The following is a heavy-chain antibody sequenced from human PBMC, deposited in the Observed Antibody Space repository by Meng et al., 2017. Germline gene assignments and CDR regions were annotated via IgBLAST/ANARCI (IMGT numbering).Heavy chain of an antibody. V-gene: IGHV3-66*02. Sequence: EVQLVGSGGGLVQPGGSLRLSWAASGFTVSSNYMSWVRQAPGKGLEWVSVIYSGGSTYYADSVKGRFTISRDNSKNTLYLQMNSLRAEDTAVYYCARESMYNWFDPWGQGTLVTVSS. CDR3: ARESMYNWFDP. CDR2: IYSGGST. CDR1: GFTVSSNY. J-gene: IGHJ5*02. D-gene: IGHD6-6*01.